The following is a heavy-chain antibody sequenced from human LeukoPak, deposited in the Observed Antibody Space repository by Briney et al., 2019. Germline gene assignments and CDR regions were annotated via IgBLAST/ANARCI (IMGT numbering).Heavy chain of an antibody. CDR2: MNPNSGNT. J-gene: IGHJ5*02. V-gene: IGHV1-8*01. CDR3: TRESLYVPRWFDP. Sequence: ASVKVSCKASGYTFTSYDINWVRQASGQGLEWMGWMNPNSGNTGYAQKFQGRVTMTRDTSINTAYMELNTLISEDTAVYYCTRESLYVPRWFDPWGQGTLVTVSS. CDR1: GYTFTSYD. D-gene: IGHD5/OR15-5a*01.